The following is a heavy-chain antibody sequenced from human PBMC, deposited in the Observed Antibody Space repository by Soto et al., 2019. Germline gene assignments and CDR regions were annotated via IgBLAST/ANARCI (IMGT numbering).Heavy chain of an antibody. CDR1: GGSLSGATYS. Sequence: SETLSLTCGVSGGSLSGATYSWDWIRQPPGKGLEWIGYIFPSGTTYYNPSLKSRVTISIDVSKNQFSLSLRSLTAADTAVYYCARSREFDYWSQGTLVTVSS. CDR3: ARSREFDY. V-gene: IGHV4-30-2*01. J-gene: IGHJ4*02. CDR2: IFPSGTT.